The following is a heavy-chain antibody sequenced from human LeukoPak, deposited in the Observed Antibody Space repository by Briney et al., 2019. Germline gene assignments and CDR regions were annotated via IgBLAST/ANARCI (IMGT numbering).Heavy chain of an antibody. CDR2: IYPGDSDT. J-gene: IGHJ4*02. CDR1: GYSFTSYW. CDR3: ARLGGHNWNYGDY. D-gene: IGHD1-7*01. V-gene: IGHV5-51*01. Sequence: GESLKISCKGSGYSFTSYWICWVRQMPRKGLELMGIIYPGDSDTRYSPSFQGQVTISADKSISTAYLQWSSLKASDTAMYYCARLGGHNWNYGDYWGQGTLVTVSS.